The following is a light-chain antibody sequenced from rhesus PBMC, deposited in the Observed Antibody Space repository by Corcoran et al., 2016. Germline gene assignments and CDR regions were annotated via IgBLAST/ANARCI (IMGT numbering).Light chain of an antibody. CDR3: QQYNSAEWT. J-gene: IGKJ1*01. Sequence: DIQMTQSPSSRSASVGDRVIITCRASQGISSWLAWYQQKPGKAPKLLMYKASSLQSGGPSRFSGSGAGTDFTLTISSLQPEGFDTYYGQQYNSAEWTFSQGTKVEI. V-gene: IGKV1-21*01. CDR2: KAS. CDR1: QGISSW.